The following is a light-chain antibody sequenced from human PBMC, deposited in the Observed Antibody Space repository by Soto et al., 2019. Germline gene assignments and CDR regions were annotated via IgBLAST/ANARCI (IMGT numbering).Light chain of an antibody. CDR3: QQYNSPWT. CDR1: QSISSW. J-gene: IGKJ1*01. Sequence: DIQMTHSPSTLSASVGDRVTITCRASQSISSWLAWYQQKPGKAPKLLIYDASSLESGVPSRFSGSGSGTEFTLTISSMTPDDFATYYCQQYNSPWTFGQGTKVDIK. V-gene: IGKV1-5*01. CDR2: DAS.